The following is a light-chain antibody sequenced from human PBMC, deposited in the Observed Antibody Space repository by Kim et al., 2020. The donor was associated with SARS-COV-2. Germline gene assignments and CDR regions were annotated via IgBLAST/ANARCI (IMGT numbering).Light chain of an antibody. CDR2: KVS. CDR3: MQTTHWPRT. J-gene: IGKJ2*01. Sequence: DVVMTHSPLPLTVTLGQPASISCRSSQSLEHSDGNIYLAWFQQRPGQSPRRLIYKVSTRDSRVPDRFSGSGSGTDFTLKISRVEAEDIGVYFCMQTTHWPRTFGQGTKLEI. CDR1: QSLEHSDGNIY. V-gene: IGKV2-30*02.